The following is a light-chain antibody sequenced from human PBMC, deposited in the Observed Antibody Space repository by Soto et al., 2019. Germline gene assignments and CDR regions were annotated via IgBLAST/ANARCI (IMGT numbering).Light chain of an antibody. Sequence: DIQMTQSPSSLSASVGDRVTITCQASQDISNYLNWYQQKPGKAPKLLIYDASNLETGVPSMFSGSGSGTYFTFTISSLQPEDIATYYCQQYDNLPWTFGQGTKVEIK. CDR3: QQYDNLPWT. CDR2: DAS. CDR1: QDISNY. V-gene: IGKV1-33*01. J-gene: IGKJ1*01.